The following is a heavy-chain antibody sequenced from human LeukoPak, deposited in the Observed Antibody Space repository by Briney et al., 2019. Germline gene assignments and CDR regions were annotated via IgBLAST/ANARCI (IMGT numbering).Heavy chain of an antibody. CDR1: GYSFTSYW. V-gene: IGHV5-51*01. Sequence: GESLKISCKGSGYSFTSYWIGWGRQMPGKGLGWMGIIYPGDSDARYSPSFQGQVTISADKSISTAYLQWSSLKASDTAMYYCARFSGYAYFDYWGQGTLVTVSS. J-gene: IGHJ4*02. CDR3: ARFSGYAYFDY. CDR2: IYPGDSDA. D-gene: IGHD5-12*01.